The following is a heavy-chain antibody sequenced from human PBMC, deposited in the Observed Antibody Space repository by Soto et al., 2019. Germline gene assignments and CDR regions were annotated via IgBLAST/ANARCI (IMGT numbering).Heavy chain of an antibody. V-gene: IGHV5-51*01. J-gene: IGHJ4*02. Sequence: GESLKISCKGSGYSFTSYWIAWVRQMPGKGLEWMGIIYRGDSDIRYSPSFQGQVTMSTDKSISTAYLQWDSLRAEDTAVYYCAKGGRQWLVTSDFNYWGQGALVTVSS. CDR1: GYSFTSYW. CDR3: AKGGRQWLVTSDFNY. D-gene: IGHD6-19*01. CDR2: IYRGDSDI.